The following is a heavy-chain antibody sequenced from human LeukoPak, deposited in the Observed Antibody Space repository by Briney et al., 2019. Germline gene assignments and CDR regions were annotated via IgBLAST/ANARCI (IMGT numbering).Heavy chain of an antibody. CDR1: GFTFSAYW. J-gene: IGHJ4*02. Sequence: QPGGSLRLSCTASGFTFSAYWMFWVRQAPGKGLEWVANIKEDESEKYYVDSVKGRFAISRDNAKNSLYLQMNSLRVEDTAVYYCVRGNPFGEYWGQETLVTVSS. CDR2: IKEDESEK. D-gene: IGHD3-16*01. V-gene: IGHV3-7*03. CDR3: VRGNPFGEY.